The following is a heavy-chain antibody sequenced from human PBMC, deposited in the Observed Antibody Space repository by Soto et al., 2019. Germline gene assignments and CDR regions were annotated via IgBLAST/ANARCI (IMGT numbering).Heavy chain of an antibody. CDR3: ARQDRVVAEGRWFDP. J-gene: IGHJ5*02. D-gene: IGHD2-15*01. V-gene: IGHV4-38-2*02. Sequence: SETLSLTCTVSGYSISSGYHWAWIRQPPGKGLEWLGSVHYSGSTYYNPSLKSRLTISVDKSKNQFSLNLSSVTAADTAVYYCARQDRVVAEGRWFDPWGQGTLVTVSS. CDR2: VHYSGST. CDR1: GYSISSGYH.